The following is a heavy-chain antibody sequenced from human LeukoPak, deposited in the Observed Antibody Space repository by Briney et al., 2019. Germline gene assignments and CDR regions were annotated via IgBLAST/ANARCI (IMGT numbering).Heavy chain of an antibody. V-gene: IGHV1-46*01. CDR3: ARAASTVTHRGDY. CDR2: INPSGGST. D-gene: IGHD3-10*01. J-gene: IGHJ4*02. CDR1: GHTFTSYY. Sequence: VASVKVSCKASGHTFTSYYIHWVRQAPGQGLEWMGIINPSGGSTSYAQKFQGRVTMTRDTSASTVYMELSSLRSEDTAVYYCARAASTVTHRGDYWGQGTLVTVSS.